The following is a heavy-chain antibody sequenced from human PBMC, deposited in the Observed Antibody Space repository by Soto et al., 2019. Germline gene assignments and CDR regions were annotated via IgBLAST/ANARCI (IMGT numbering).Heavy chain of an antibody. CDR3: ARGGGSDSFDY. V-gene: IGHV4-30-2*01. D-gene: IGHD1-26*01. CDR2: INHLETT. Sequence: SQTLSLTCTVSGASITYGGYSWSWIRQTPGKGLEWIGYINHLETTFYNPSFESRLTLSIDRAKNQFSLNLNSMSAADRAVYFCARGGGSDSFDYWGQGILVTVSS. J-gene: IGHJ4*02. CDR1: GASITYGGYS.